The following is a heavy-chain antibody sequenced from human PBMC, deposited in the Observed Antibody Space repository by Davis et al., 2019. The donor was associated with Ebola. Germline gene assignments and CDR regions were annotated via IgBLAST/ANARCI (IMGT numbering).Heavy chain of an antibody. J-gene: IGHJ4*02. CDR3: AKDRGGYCTGVSCFIDH. V-gene: IGHV3-7*03. Sequence: GESLKISCAASGFTFSSYWMSWVRQAPGKGLEWVANIKQDGSEKYYVDSVKGRFTISSDNAKNSLYLQMNSLRADDTAVYYCAKDRGGYCTGVSCFIDHWGQGTLVTVSS. CDR1: GFTFSSYW. CDR2: IKQDGSEK. D-gene: IGHD2-15*01.